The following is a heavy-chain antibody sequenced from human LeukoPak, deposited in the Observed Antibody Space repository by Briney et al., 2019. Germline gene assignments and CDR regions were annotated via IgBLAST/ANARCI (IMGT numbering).Heavy chain of an antibody. CDR3: ARGIAAAGSFDY. Sequence: PGGSLRLSCAASGFTFGSYAMSWVRRAPGKGLEWVSAISRSGGSTDYADSVKGRFTISRDNSKNTLYLQMNSLRAEDTAVYYCARGIAAAGSFDYWGQGTLVTVSS. J-gene: IGHJ4*02. V-gene: IGHV3-23*01. D-gene: IGHD6-13*01. CDR2: ISRSGGST. CDR1: GFTFGSYA.